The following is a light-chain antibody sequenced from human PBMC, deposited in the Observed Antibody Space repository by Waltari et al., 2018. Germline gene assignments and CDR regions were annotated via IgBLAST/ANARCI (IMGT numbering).Light chain of an antibody. J-gene: IGKJ1*01. CDR3: QQYNNWPPWT. CDR2: GAS. CDR1: QSVSSN. V-gene: IGKV3-15*01. Sequence: EIVMTQSPATLSVSPGERATLSCRASQSVSSNLAWYQQKPGQAPSHLNYGASTMATGNPARFSGSGSGKEFTLTISSLQSEDFAVYYCQQYNNWPPWTFGQGTKVEIK.